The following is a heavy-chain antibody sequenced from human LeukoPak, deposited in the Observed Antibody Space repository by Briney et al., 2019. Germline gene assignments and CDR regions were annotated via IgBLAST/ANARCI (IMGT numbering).Heavy chain of an antibody. CDR1: GFTLSSYW. D-gene: IGHD6-13*01. Sequence: TGGSLRLSCAASGFTLSSYWMSWVRQAPGKGLEWVGNIKYDGSEKDYVDSVKGRFTISRDNAKNSLYLQMNSLRAEDTAVYYCARDIAPAGLFFDYWGQGTLVTVSS. CDR2: IKYDGSEK. V-gene: IGHV3-7*01. CDR3: ARDIAPAGLFFDY. J-gene: IGHJ4*02.